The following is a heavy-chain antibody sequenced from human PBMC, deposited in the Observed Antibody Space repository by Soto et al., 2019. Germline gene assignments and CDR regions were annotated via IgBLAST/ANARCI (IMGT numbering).Heavy chain of an antibody. D-gene: IGHD3-10*01. CDR2: IDYGGGT. CDR3: VRQGFGVLHGLVDV. Sequence: QVQLQESGPGLVKPAETLSLTCTVSSGSMSSHKWIWIRQPPGKGLEWIGYIDYGGGTSYNPSIRSRVTMSVDTSTKKFTLRLTSVTAADTAVYYGVRQGFGVLHGLVDVWGQGTTITVSS. CDR1: SGSMSSHK. J-gene: IGHJ6*02. V-gene: IGHV4-59*08.